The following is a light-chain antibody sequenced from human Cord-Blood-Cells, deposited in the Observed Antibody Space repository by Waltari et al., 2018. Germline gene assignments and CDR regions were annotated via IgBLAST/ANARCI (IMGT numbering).Light chain of an antibody. V-gene: IGKV1-5*01. CDR1: PSIRNW. J-gene: IGKJ1*01. CDR2: EAS. CDR3: QQYNSYSGT. Sequence: DIQMTQSHSTLSACVGDRVTITCRASPSIRNWLAWYQQKPGKAPKLLIYEASILESGVPSRFSGSGSGTEFTLTISSLQPDDFATYYCQQYNSYSGTFGQGTKVEIK.